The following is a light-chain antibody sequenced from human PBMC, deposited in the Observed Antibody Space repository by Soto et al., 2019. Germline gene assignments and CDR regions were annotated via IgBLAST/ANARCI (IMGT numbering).Light chain of an antibody. CDR1: QSINKR. CDR3: QQYNTLPRT. CDR2: GAS. Sequence: EIEMTQSPATLSVSGGERATLTCRTSQSINKRLAWYQQKPGKAPKFLIYGASTMETGVPTRFSGSGSGTEFTLTIGSLQSEDFATFFCQQYNTLPRTFGGGTKVDIK. V-gene: IGKV1-5*01. J-gene: IGKJ4*01.